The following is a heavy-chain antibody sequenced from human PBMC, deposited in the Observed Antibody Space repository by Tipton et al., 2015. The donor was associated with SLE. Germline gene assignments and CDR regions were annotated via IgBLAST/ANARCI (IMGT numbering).Heavy chain of an antibody. CDR1: GFTFSSYG. J-gene: IGHJ3*02. V-gene: IGHV3-30*18. CDR3: AKVTPSAFDI. CDR2: ISYDGSNK. Sequence: RSLRLSCAASGFTFSSYGMHWVRQAPGKGLEWVAVISYDGSNKYYADSVKGRFTISRDNSKNTLYLQMNSLRAEDTAVYYCAKVTPSAFDIWGQGTMVTVSS.